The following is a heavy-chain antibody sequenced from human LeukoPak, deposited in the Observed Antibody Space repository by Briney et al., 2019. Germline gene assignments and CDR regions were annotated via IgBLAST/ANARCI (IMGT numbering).Heavy chain of an antibody. CDR2: ISNSGSTI. CDR1: GFIFSDYY. Sequence: GGSLRLSCAASGFIFSDYYINWIRQAPGRGLEWVSYISNSGSTIYFADSVKGRFTISRDNAKNSLYLQMNSLRAEDTAVYYCARSIWPRAAAGTFDYWGQGTLVTVSS. J-gene: IGHJ4*02. CDR3: ARSIWPRAAAGTFDY. V-gene: IGHV3-11*01. D-gene: IGHD6-13*01.